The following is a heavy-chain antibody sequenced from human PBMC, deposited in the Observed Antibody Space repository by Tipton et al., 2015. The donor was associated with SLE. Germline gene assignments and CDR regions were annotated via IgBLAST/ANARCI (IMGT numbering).Heavy chain of an antibody. J-gene: IGHJ4*02. CDR1: GFTFSSYA. Sequence: SLRLSCAASGFTFSSYAMSWVRQAPWKGLEGFSAISGSGGSTYYADSVKGRFTISRDNSKNTLYLQMNSLRAEDTAVYYCTTTPTLIVAGLGDYWGQGTLVTVSS. V-gene: IGHV3-23*01. D-gene: IGHD2/OR15-2a*01. CDR2: ISGSGGST. CDR3: TTTPTLIVAGLGDY.